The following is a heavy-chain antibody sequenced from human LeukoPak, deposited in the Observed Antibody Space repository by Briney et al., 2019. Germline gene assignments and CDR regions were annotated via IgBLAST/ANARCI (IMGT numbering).Heavy chain of an antibody. D-gene: IGHD3-3*01. Sequence: ASVKVSCKASGYTFTGYYMHWVRQAPGQGLEWMGWINPNSGGTNYAQKFQGRVTMTRDTSISTAYMGLSRLRSDDTAVYYCARDPTYYDFWSGYLSGGEEHRQGDSYWFDPWGQGTLVTVSS. CDR1: GYTFTGYY. V-gene: IGHV1-2*02. J-gene: IGHJ5*02. CDR3: ARDPTYYDFWSGYLSGGEEHRQGDSYWFDP. CDR2: INPNSGGT.